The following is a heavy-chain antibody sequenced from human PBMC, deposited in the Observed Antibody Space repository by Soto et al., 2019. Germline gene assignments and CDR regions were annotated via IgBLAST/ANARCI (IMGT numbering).Heavy chain of an antibody. D-gene: IGHD3-10*01. CDR2: ISSSSGDI. J-gene: IGHJ4*02. Sequence: EVQLVESGGGLVKPGGCLRLSCAASGYTFSNHHMNWVRQAPGKGLEWVSFISSSSGDIYYADSVKGRFTISRDNAKNSLYLQMNSLRAEDTAVYYCARLFGPENWGQGTLVTVSS. CDR1: GYTFSNHH. CDR3: ARLFGPEN. V-gene: IGHV3-21*01.